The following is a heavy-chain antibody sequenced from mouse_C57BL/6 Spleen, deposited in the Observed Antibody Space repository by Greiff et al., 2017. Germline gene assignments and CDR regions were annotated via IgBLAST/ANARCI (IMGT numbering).Heavy chain of an antibody. CDR2: IYPSDSGT. D-gene: IGHD1-1*01. J-gene: IGHJ3*01. V-gene: IGHV1-61*01. CDR3: ARIIYYGSSSAY. Sequence: VQLQQPGAELVRPGSSVKLSCKASGYTFTSYWMDWVKQRPGQGLEWIGNIYPSDSGTHYNQKFKDKATLTVDKSSSTAYMQLSSLTSEDSAVYYCARIIYYGSSSAYWGQGTLVTVSA. CDR1: GYTFTSYW.